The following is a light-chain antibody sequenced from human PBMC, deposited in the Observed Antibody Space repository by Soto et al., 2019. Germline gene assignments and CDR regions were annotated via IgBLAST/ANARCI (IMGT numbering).Light chain of an antibody. CDR3: QQYSNYYS. CDR1: QSISSW. J-gene: IGKJ2*03. Sequence: DMQMTQSPSTLSAYVGDRVTTTCRASQSISSWLAWYQQAPGKAPKLLIFDASSLESGVPSRFSGSGSGTEFTLTISSLQPDDFATYYCQQYSNYYSFGQGTKLEIK. V-gene: IGKV1-5*01. CDR2: DAS.